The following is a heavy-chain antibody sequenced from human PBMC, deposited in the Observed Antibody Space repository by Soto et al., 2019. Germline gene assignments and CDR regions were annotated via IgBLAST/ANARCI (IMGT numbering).Heavy chain of an antibody. V-gene: IGHV4-4*07. J-gene: IGHJ6*02. D-gene: IGHD2-2*01. Sequence: SETLCLACTVSGGSIYTDSWNWIKQHVGNALEWIGHIYSSGSANCNPSLKSRVSMSVVTSKNQFSLKLYSVTAAYTAVYYGERSYRHCNTTSCYYYAMDVWGQGTTVT. CDR1: GGSIYTDS. CDR3: ERSYRHCNTTSCYYYAMDV. CDR2: IYSSGSA.